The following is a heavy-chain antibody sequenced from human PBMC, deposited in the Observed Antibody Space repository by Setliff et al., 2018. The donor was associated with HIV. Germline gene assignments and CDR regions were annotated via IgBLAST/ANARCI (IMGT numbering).Heavy chain of an antibody. CDR1: GVTFFSTYW. Sequence: PGGSLRLSCAGSGVTFFSTYWMSWVRQAPGKGLEWVATIKQDGSEKYSVDSVKGRFTISRDNAENSLYLQMNSLRAEDTAVYYCARDYWAGAIDCWGQGTLVTVSS. CDR3: ARDYWAGAIDC. J-gene: IGHJ4*02. V-gene: IGHV3-7*01. CDR2: IKQDGSEK. D-gene: IGHD2-8*02.